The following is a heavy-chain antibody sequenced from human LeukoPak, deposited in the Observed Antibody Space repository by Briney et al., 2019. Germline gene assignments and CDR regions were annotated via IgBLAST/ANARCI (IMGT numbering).Heavy chain of an antibody. CDR2: ISNSGGNT. V-gene: IGHV3-23*01. J-gene: IGHJ4*02. CDR3: AKDGGWPRTFDC. Sequence: GGSLRLSCAASGFPFSSYAMSWVRQAPGKGLEWVSSISNSGGNTYYADSVKGRFTISRDNSKNTLYLQMNSLRAEDTAVYYCAKDGGWPRTFDCWGQGILVTVSS. D-gene: IGHD6-19*01. CDR1: GFPFSSYA.